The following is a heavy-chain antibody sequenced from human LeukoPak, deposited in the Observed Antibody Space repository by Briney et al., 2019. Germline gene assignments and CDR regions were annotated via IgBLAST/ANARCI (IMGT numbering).Heavy chain of an antibody. V-gene: IGHV3-30*02. CDR2: IRYDESTK. J-gene: IGHJ4*02. D-gene: IGHD3-10*01. Sequence: GGSLRLSCAASGFTFSSYGMHWVRQAPGKGLEWVAFIRYDESTKFYADSVKGRFTISRDNSKTTLYLQMNSLRAEDTAVYYCARVPFGSGSYSTLDYWGQGTLVTVSS. CDR3: ARVPFGSGSYSTLDY. CDR1: GFTFSSYG.